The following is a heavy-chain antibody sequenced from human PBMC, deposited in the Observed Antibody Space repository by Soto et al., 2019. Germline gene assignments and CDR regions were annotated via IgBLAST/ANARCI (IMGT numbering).Heavy chain of an antibody. V-gene: IGHV1-18*01. J-gene: IGHJ5*02. CDR2: ISAYNGNT. CDR3: ARWQGGYSYGYGNWFDP. CDR1: GYTFTSYG. Sequence: GASVKVSCKASGYTFTSYGISWVRQAPGQGFEWMGWISAYNGNTNYAQKLQGRVTMTTDTSTSTAYMELRSLRSDDTAVYYCARWQGGYSYGYGNWFDPWGQGTLVTVSS. D-gene: IGHD5-18*01.